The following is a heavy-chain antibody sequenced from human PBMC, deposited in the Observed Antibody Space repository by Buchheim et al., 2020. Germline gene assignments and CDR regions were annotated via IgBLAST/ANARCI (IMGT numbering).Heavy chain of an antibody. CDR3: AKDVFPLWFGETKTST. CDR1: GFTFSSYA. J-gene: IGHJ5*02. Sequence: EVQLLESGGGLVQPGGSLRLSCAASGFTFSSYAMSWVRQAPGKGLEWVSAISGSGGSTYYADSVKGRFPISRDNSKNTRYLQMNSLRAEDTAVYYCAKDVFPLWFGETKTSTWGQGTL. CDR2: ISGSGGST. V-gene: IGHV3-23*01. D-gene: IGHD3-10*01.